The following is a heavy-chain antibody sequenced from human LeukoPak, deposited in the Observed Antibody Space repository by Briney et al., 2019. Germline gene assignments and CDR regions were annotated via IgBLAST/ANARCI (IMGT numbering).Heavy chain of an antibody. Sequence: SQTLSLTCAISGDSVSSNSGAWNWIRQSPSRGLEWLGRTYYRSKWYYDYAVSVKSRITINPDISKNQFSLRLNSVIPDDTAVYYCAKIRSPDAFDIWGQGAVVTVSS. CDR3: AKIRSPDAFDI. CDR2: TYYRSKWYY. V-gene: IGHV6-1*01. CDR1: GDSVSSNSGA. J-gene: IGHJ3*02.